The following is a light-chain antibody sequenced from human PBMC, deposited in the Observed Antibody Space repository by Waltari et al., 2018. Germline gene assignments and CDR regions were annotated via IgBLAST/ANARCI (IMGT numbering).Light chain of an antibody. CDR2: LKIDGSH. CDR3: QTWGTGIHV. CDR1: SGHSTYA. J-gene: IGLJ1*01. Sequence: QLVLTQSPSASASLGASVKLTCTLSSGHSTYAIAWHQQQPEKGPRFLMKLKIDGSHSQGDRIPERFSGSSAGAGRYLTISSLQSEDEADYYCQTWGTGIHVFGTGTKVTVL. V-gene: IGLV4-69*01.